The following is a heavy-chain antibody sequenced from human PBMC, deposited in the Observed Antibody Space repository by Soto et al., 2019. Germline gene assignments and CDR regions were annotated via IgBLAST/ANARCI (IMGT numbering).Heavy chain of an antibody. D-gene: IGHD6-13*01. CDR1: GGPISSPDYY. J-gene: IGHJ5*02. V-gene: IGHV4-30-4*01. CDR2: LYFNGGT. Sequence: QVQLQESGPGLVKPSQTLSLTCNVSGGPISSPDYYWTWIRQSPGKGLEWIGYLYFNGGTQYNPSLRTPISMSLDTSKKYFSLKMRSVTGADTAVYYCARGISKYSSWYEPHTWFDAWGQGALVTVSS. CDR3: ARGISKYSSWYEPHTWFDA.